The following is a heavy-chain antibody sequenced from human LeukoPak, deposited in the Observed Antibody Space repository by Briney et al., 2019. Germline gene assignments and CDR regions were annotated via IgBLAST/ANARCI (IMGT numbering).Heavy chain of an antibody. J-gene: IGHJ4*02. CDR3: ARGYYSSSSFTFDY. CDR1: GGSISSGGYY. V-gene: IGHV4-30-2*01. Sequence: SETLSLTCTISGGSISSGGYYWSCIRQPPGKGLECIGYIYHSGSTYYNPSLKSRVTISVDRSKNQFSLKLSSVTAADTAVYYCARGYYSSSSFTFDYWGQGTLVTVSS. CDR2: IYHSGST. D-gene: IGHD6-6*01.